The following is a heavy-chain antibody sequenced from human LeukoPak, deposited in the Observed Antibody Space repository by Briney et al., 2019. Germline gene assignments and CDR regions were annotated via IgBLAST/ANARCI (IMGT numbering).Heavy chain of an antibody. Sequence: SETLSLTCTVSGGSISSSSYYWGWIRQPPGKGLEWIGSIYYSGSTYYDPSLKSRVTISVDTSKNQFSLKLSSVTAADTAVYYCARGCNPRYSNLSYYYYYYYMDVWGKGTTVTVSS. CDR3: ARGCNPRYSNLSYYYYYYYMDV. CDR2: IYYSGST. J-gene: IGHJ6*03. V-gene: IGHV4-39*07. CDR1: GGSISSSSYY. D-gene: IGHD4-11*01.